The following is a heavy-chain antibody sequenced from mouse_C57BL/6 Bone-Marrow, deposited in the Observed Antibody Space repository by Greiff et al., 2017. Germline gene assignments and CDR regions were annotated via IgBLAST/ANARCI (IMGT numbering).Heavy chain of an antibody. V-gene: IGHV1-75*01. CDR2: IFPGSGST. J-gene: IGHJ4*01. CDR1: GYTFTDYY. CDR3: ARGATVVPYYYAMDY. Sequence: QVQLQQSGPELVKPGASVKISCKASGYTFTDYYINWVKQRPGQGLEWIGWIFPGSGSTYSNEKFKGKATLTVDKSSRTAYMLLSSLTSEDSAVYCCARGATVVPYYYAMDYWGQGTSVTVSS. D-gene: IGHD1-1*01.